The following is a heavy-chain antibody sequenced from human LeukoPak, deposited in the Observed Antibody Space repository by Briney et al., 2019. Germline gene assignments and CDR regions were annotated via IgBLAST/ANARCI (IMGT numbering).Heavy chain of an antibody. CDR3: ARGSDVAFDI. Sequence: SETLCLTCAVYGGSFSGYYWSWIRQPPGKGLEWIGEINHSGSTNYNPSLKSRVTISVDTSKNQFSLKLSSVTAADTAVYYCARGSDVAFDIWGQGTMVTVSS. V-gene: IGHV4-34*01. CDR2: INHSGST. J-gene: IGHJ3*02. CDR1: GGSFSGYY.